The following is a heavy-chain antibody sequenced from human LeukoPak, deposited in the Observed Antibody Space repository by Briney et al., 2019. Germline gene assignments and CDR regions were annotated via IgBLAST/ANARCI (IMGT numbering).Heavy chain of an antibody. J-gene: IGHJ6*02. Sequence: GRSLRLSCAASGFTFGTYAMHWVRQAPGKGLQWVALISYDGSKKFYAESVKGRFTISRDNSKNTLYVQMNSLRAEDTAVYYCTKAGGSGEYSNGLPYYYYGMDVWGQGTTVTVSS. D-gene: IGHD3-16*01. V-gene: IGHV3-30*18. CDR3: TKAGGSGEYSNGLPYYYYGMDV. CDR2: ISYDGSKK. CDR1: GFTFGTYA.